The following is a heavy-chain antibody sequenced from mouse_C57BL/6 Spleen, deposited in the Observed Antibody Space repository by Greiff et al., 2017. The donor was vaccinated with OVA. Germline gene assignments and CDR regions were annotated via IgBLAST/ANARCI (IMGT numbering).Heavy chain of an antibody. J-gene: IGHJ2*01. CDR3: AREGNHDYFDY. CDR1: GYAFSSSW. V-gene: IGHV1-82*01. CDR2: IYPGDGDK. D-gene: IGHD2-1*01. Sequence: VQLQQSGPELVKPGASVKISCKASGYAFSSSWMNWVKQRPGKGLEWIGRIYPGDGDKNYNGKFQGKATLTADKSSSTAYIQLSSLTSEDSAVYFCAREGNHDYFDYWGQGTTLTVSS.